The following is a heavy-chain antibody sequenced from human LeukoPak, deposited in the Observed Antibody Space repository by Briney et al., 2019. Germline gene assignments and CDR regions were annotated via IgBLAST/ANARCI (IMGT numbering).Heavy chain of an antibody. Sequence: SETLSLTCTVSGVSISSGDYYWSWIRQPPGKGLEWIGYIYYSGSTYYNPSLKSRVTISVDTSKNQFSLKLSSVTAADTAVYYCARVSIAAAGDRFDYWGQGTLVTVSS. J-gene: IGHJ4*02. CDR1: GVSISSGDYY. CDR3: ARVSIAAAGDRFDY. CDR2: IYYSGST. V-gene: IGHV4-30-4*08. D-gene: IGHD6-13*01.